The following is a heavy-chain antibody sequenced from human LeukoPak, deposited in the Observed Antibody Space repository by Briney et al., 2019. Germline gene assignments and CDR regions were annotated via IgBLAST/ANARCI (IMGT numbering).Heavy chain of an antibody. CDR3: ARDSAIGITILPYGMDV. CDR2: ISSSGNTI. Sequence: GGSLRLSCAASGFTFSGYTMNWVRQAPGKGLEWISYISSSGNTIYYADSVKGRFTISRDNAKNSLSLEMNSLRAEDTAVYYCARDSAIGITILPYGMDVWGQGTTVTVSS. D-gene: IGHD3-9*01. CDR1: GFTFSGYT. J-gene: IGHJ6*02. V-gene: IGHV3-48*01.